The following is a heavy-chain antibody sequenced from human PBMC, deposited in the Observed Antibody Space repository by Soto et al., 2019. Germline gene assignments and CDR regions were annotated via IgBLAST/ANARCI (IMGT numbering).Heavy chain of an antibody. J-gene: IGHJ4*02. CDR2: ISYDAKQR. D-gene: IGHD1-1*01. Sequence: QEQLVQSGGGVVQPGRSLRLSCGGSRFGFDDHRYTFHWVRQAPGKGQEWLAVISYDAKQRYYADSAKGRFSISRDTSNNTIYLQMNSLRAEDTAVYYCVRDVYNWKYTETVDMAFDQWGQGSQVIVSS. CDR3: VRDVYNWKYTETVDMAFDQ. CDR1: RFGFDDHRYT. V-gene: IGHV3-30*04.